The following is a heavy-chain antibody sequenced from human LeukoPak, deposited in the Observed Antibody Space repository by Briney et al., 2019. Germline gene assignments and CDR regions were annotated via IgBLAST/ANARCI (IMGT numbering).Heavy chain of an antibody. V-gene: IGHV3-33*01. CDR2: IWYDGSNK. J-gene: IGHJ6*02. CDR1: GFTFSSYG. CDR3: ARDRLPYYYSGMDV. D-gene: IGHD4-17*01. Sequence: GGSLRLSCAASGFTFSSYGMHWVRQAPGKGLEWVAVIWYDGSNKYYADSVKGRFTISRDNSKNTLYLQMNSLRAEDTAVYYCARDRLPYYYSGMDVWGQGTTVTVSS.